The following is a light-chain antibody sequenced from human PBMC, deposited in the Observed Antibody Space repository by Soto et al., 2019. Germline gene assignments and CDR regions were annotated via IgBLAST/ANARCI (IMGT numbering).Light chain of an antibody. V-gene: IGKV1-39*01. CDR1: QDISSY. Sequence: IQMTQSPSSLSASVGDRVSLTCRASQDISSYLNWYQQKPGKAPKLLIYAATSLQSGVPSRFSGTESGTEFTLTISSLQTEDVATYYCQQSYTTPHFGKGTKVDIX. CDR2: AAT. CDR3: QQSYTTPH. J-gene: IGKJ2*01.